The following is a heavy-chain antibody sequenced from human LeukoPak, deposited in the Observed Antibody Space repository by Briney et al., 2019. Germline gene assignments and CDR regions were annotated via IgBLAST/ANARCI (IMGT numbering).Heavy chain of an antibody. CDR1: GYTFTSYD. J-gene: IGHJ4*02. CDR2: MNPNSGNT. D-gene: IGHD2-21*02. CDR3: AGPRGDHFSVFEY. Sequence: ASVKVSCKASGYTFTSYDINWVRQATGQGLEWMGWMNPNSGNTGYAQKFQGRVTMTRNTSISTAYMELNSLRVEDTAVYYCAGPRGDHFSVFEYWGQGIMVTVSS. V-gene: IGHV1-8*01.